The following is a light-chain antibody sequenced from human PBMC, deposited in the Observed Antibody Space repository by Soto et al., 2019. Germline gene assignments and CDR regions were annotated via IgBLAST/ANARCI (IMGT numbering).Light chain of an antibody. V-gene: IGKV1-5*03. Sequence: DIQMTQSPSTLFASVGDTVTITCRVSQSISAWLAWYQQRPGKAPKLLIYKMSASERGVPSRFSGSGSGTEFTLTISSLQPEDFATYYCQQYNSSPWTFGQGTKVEIK. CDR1: QSISAW. CDR3: QQYNSSPWT. J-gene: IGKJ1*01. CDR2: KMS.